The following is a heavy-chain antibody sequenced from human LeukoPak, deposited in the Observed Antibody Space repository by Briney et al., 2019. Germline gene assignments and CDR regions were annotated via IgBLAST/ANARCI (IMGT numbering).Heavy chain of an antibody. CDR1: GGTFSSYA. D-gene: IGHD5-18*01. V-gene: IGHV1-69*05. J-gene: IGHJ4*02. CDR3: ARDGVQLWWTATEITHFDY. CDR2: IIPIFGTA. Sequence: SVKVSCKASGGTFSSYAISWVRQAPGQGLEWMGGIIPIFGTANYAQKFQGRVTISTDESTNTAYMELSSLRAEDTAVYYCARDGVQLWWTATEITHFDYWGQGTLVTVSS.